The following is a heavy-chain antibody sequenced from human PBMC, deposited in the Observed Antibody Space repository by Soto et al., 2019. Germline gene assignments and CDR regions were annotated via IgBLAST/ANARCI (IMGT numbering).Heavy chain of an antibody. J-gene: IGHJ5*02. V-gene: IGHV3-74*01. CDR1: GFTFSSFW. D-gene: IGHD4-17*01. CDR3: TRHGSGDYFLFDP. CDR2: ASPDGTST. Sequence: EVQLVESGGGLVQPGGSLRLSCAASGFTFSSFWMHWVRQAPGKGLEWVSRASPDGTSTSYADSVKGRFTISRDNAKNTLFMQMNSLRAEDTAVYYCTRHGSGDYFLFDPWGQGTLGTVSS.